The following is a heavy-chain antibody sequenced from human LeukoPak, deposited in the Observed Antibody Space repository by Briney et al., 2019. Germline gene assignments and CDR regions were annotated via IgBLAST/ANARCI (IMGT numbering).Heavy chain of an antibody. CDR3: SRRFDC. V-gene: IGHV3-48*02. Sequence: GESLRLSCAASGFTFSDYSMNWVRQAPGKGPAWVSYIDGSGDTIYYADSVKGRFTISRDNAKNSLDLQMNSLRDEDTAVYYCSRRFDCWGQGTLVTVSS. CDR2: IDGSGDTI. J-gene: IGHJ4*02. CDR1: GFTFSDYS.